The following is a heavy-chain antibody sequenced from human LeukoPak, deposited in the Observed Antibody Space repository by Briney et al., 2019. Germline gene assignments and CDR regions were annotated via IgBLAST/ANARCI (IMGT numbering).Heavy chain of an antibody. CDR2: IYYSGST. Sequence: SETLSLTFTVSGGSISSYYWSWIRQPPGKGLEWIGYIYYSGSTNYNPSLKSRVTISVDTSKNQFSLKLSSVTAADTAVYYCARSIGKYSSGWYAFDYWGQGTLVTVSS. D-gene: IGHD6-19*01. J-gene: IGHJ4*02. CDR3: ARSIGKYSSGWYAFDY. CDR1: GGSISSYY. V-gene: IGHV4-59*08.